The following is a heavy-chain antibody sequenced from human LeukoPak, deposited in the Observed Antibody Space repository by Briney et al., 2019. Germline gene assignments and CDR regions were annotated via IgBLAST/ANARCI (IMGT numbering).Heavy chain of an antibody. CDR1: GGSISSSSYY. V-gene: IGHV4-39*01. CDR3: ARSYGTPSGSYLERPYYFDY. J-gene: IGHJ4*02. CDR2: IYYSGST. Sequence: PSETLSLTCTVSGGSISSSSYYWGWIRQPPGKGLEWIGSIYYSGSTYHNPSLKSRVTISVDTSKNQFSLKLSSVTAADTAVYYCARSYGTPSGSYLERPYYFDYWGQGTLVTVSS. D-gene: IGHD3-10*01.